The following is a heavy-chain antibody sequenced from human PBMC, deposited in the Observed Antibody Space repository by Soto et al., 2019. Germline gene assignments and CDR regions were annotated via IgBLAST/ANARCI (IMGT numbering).Heavy chain of an antibody. V-gene: IGHV3-33*01. D-gene: IGHD3-22*01. CDR3: ARGYDSSGYYYSRAGLEYYYGMDV. CDR1: GFTFSSYG. J-gene: IGHJ6*02. Sequence: PGGSLRLSCAASGFTFSSYGRHWVRQAPGKGLEWVAVIWYDGSNKYYADSVKGRFTISRDNSKNTLYLQMNSLRAEDTAVYYCARGYDSSGYYYSRAGLEYYYGMDVWGQGTTVTVSS. CDR2: IWYDGSNK.